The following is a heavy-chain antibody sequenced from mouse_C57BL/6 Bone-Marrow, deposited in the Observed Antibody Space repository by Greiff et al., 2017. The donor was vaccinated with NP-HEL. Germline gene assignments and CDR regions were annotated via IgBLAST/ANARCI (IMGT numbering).Heavy chain of an antibody. CDR1: GFSLSTSGMG. CDR2: IYWDDDK. Sequence: QVTLKVSGPGILQSSQTLSLTCSFSGFSLSTSGMGVSWIRQPSGKGLEWLAHIYWDDDKRYNPSLKSRLTITKDTSRNQVFLKITSVDTDATATYYCSRSPSYYSFAYWGQGTLVTVSA. J-gene: IGHJ3*01. D-gene: IGHD2-12*01. CDR3: SRSPSYYSFAY. V-gene: IGHV8-12*01.